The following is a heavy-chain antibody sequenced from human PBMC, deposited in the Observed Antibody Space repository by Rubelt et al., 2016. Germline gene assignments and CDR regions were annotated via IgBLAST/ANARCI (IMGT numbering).Heavy chain of an antibody. CDR1: GFSLITNGVG. D-gene: IGHD3-10*02. CDR2: IYWDDDK. Sequence: QITLKESGPSLVRPAQTLTLTCTFSGFSLITNGVGVGWIRQPPGTALEWLALIYWDDDKRYSPSLNTRPPTTKDTPKNQVVCTMTNMAPVDTATYYCAHVPQFRWFATWGQGTLVTVSS. J-gene: IGHJ5*02. CDR3: AHVPQFRWFAT. V-gene: IGHV2-5*02.